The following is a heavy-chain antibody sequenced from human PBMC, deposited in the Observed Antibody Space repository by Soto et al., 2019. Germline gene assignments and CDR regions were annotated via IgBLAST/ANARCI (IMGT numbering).Heavy chain of an antibody. CDR1: GFTFSDHY. CDR2: IRNKANSYTT. Sequence: EVHLVESGGGLVQPGGSLRLSCTASGFTFSDHYMDWARQAPGKGLEWVGRIRNKANSYTTDFAASVRGRFAISRDDSKNSLYLQMNSLKTEDTAVYYCVRVCPGGAFDIRGQGTMVTVSS. D-gene: IGHD3-10*02. V-gene: IGHV3-72*01. J-gene: IGHJ3*02. CDR3: VRVCPGGAFDI.